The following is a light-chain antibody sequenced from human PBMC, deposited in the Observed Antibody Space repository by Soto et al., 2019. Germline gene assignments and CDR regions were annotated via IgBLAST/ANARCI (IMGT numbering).Light chain of an antibody. CDR3: QQCDDVPLT. J-gene: IGKJ4*01. CDR1: QSISNY. CDR2: DTS. V-gene: IGKV1-33*01. Sequence: HVTQKTFSLSAPVGGRVTITCRASQSISNYLNWYQHKTGEAPKLLIYDTSNLKTGVPSRFSGSGSGTDFSFTITSLQPEDIGTYYCQQCDDVPLTFCGGSKV.